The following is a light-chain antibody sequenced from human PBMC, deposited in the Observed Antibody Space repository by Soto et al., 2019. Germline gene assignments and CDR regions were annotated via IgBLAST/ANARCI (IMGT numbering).Light chain of an antibody. V-gene: IGLV2-8*01. CDR1: SSDVGGYNY. J-gene: IGLJ2*01. CDR2: EVT. CDR3: ASYAGNNVI. Sequence: QSALTQPPSASGSPGQSVAISCTGTSSDVGGYNYVSWFQQHPGKAPKLMIYEVTNRPSGVPDRFSGSKSGNTASLTVSGLQAEDEADYYCASYAGNNVIFGGGTKVTVL.